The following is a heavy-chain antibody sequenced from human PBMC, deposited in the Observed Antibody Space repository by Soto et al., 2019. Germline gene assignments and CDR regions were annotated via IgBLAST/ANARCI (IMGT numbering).Heavy chain of an antibody. CDR3: ARHDSNGGFDS. D-gene: IGHD2-8*01. CDR2: IDPTDSRT. J-gene: IGHJ4*02. Sequence: PGESLKISCEASGYMFPIYHISWVRQMPGKGLEWVGKIDPTDSRTMYRPSSRARITISVDKSINTAYLEWGRLKASDTAMYYCARHDSNGGFDSWGQGTQVTVSS. CDR1: GYMFPIYH. V-gene: IGHV5-10-1*01.